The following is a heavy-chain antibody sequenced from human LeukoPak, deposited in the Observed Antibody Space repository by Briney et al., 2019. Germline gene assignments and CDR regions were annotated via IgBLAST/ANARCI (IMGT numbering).Heavy chain of an antibody. D-gene: IGHD3-3*01. Sequence: ASVKVSCKASGGTFSSYAISWVRQAPGQGLEWMGGIIPIFGTANYAQKFQGRVTITADESTSTACMELSSLRSEDTAVYYCARDEAGDDFWSGYYVFDYWGQGTLVTVSS. V-gene: IGHV1-69*13. CDR1: GGTFSSYA. J-gene: IGHJ4*02. CDR3: ARDEAGDDFWSGYYVFDY. CDR2: IIPIFGTA.